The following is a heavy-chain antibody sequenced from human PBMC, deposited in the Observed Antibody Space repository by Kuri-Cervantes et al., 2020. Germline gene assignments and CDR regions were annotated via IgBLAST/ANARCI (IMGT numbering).Heavy chain of an antibody. J-gene: IGHJ6*02. Sequence: ASVKVSCKASGYTYTNYYMHWVRQAPGQGLEWMGIINPSGGSTSYAQKFQCRVTMTRDTSTSTVYMELSSLRSEDTAVYYCARQAIAVGYGMDVWGQGTTVTVSS. CDR1: GYTYTNYY. CDR3: ARQAIAVGYGMDV. D-gene: IGHD6-19*01. V-gene: IGHV1-46*01. CDR2: INPSGGST.